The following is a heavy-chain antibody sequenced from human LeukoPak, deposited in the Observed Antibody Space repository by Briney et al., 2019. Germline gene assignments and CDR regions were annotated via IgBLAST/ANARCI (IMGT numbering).Heavy chain of an antibody. CDR3: AKSGGYGLIDY. J-gene: IGHJ4*02. CDR2: INHSGST. CDR1: GGSFSGYY. D-gene: IGHD1-26*01. V-gene: IGHV4-34*01. Sequence: SETLSLTCAVYGGSFSGYYWSWIRQPPGKGLEWIGEINHSGSTNHNPSLKSRVTISVDTSKNQFSLRLNSVTAADTAMYYCAKSGGYGLIDYWGQGTRVTVSS.